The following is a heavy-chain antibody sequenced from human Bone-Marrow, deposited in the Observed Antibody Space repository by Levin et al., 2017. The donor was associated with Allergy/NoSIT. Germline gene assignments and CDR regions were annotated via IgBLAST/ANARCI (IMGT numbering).Heavy chain of an antibody. CDR1: GFTLRDYY. Sequence: LSLTCAASGFTLRDYYMSWIRQAPGKGLEWVSYISSRGTTMYLADSVKGRFTISRDNAKNSLSLQMNSLRADDTAVYYCARDMNKAHYNYGLDVWGQGTTVTVSS. D-gene: IGHD1/OR15-1a*01. CDR3: ARDMNKAHYNYGLDV. V-gene: IGHV3-11*01. CDR2: ISSRGTTM. J-gene: IGHJ6*02.